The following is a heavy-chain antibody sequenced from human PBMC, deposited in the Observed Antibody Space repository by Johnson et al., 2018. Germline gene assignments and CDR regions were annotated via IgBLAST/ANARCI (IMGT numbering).Heavy chain of an antibody. Sequence: VQLVQSGGGLVKPGGSLRLSCAASGFIFSSYNMNWVRQAPGKGLEWVSSISGSSSYVYYAASVRGRFTISRDNAKNSLDLQMSGRRAGDTAVYYCARTRIAVAGTDAFDIWGQGTMVTVSS. V-gene: IGHV3-21*01. D-gene: IGHD6-19*01. J-gene: IGHJ3*02. CDR2: ISGSSSYV. CDR3: ARTRIAVAGTDAFDI. CDR1: GFIFSSYN.